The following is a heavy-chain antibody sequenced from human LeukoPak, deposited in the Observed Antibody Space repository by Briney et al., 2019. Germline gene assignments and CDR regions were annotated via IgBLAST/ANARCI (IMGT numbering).Heavy chain of an antibody. CDR1: GFTFSSYS. Sequence: GGSLRLSCVASGFTFSSYSMNWVRQAPGKGLEWVSSISSSSSYIYYADSVKGRFTISRDNAKNSLYLQMNSLRAEDTAVYYCARSSGYSSGWTNWFDPWGQGTLVTVSS. D-gene: IGHD6-19*01. CDR3: ARSSGYSSGWTNWFDP. CDR2: ISSSSSYI. V-gene: IGHV3-21*01. J-gene: IGHJ5*02.